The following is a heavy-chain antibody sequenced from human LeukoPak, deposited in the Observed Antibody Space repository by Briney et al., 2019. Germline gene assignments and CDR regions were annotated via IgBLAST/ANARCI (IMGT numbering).Heavy chain of an antibody. J-gene: IGHJ4*02. CDR3: ARNRAAFDY. CDR1: GFTLSSYN. D-gene: IGHD3-16*02. V-gene: IGHV3-21*01. CDR2: ISSGSSYI. Sequence: PGGSLRLSCAASGFTLSSYNMNWVRQAPGKGLEWVSSISSGSSYIYYADSVKGRFTISRDNAKNTLYLQMNSLRAEDTAVYYCARNRAAFDYWGQGTLVTVSS.